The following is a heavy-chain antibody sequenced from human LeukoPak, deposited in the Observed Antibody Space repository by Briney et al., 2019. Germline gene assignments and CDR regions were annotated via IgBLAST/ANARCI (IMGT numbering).Heavy chain of an antibody. CDR1: GNSISSGDNY. CDR3: ARASYSYDINGWVPFDY. CDR2: IYTSGST. J-gene: IGHJ4*02. Sequence: PSETLSLTCTVSGNSISSGDNYWSWIRQRAGKGLEWIGRIYTSGSTNYNPSLKSRVTISGDTSKNQFSLRLSSVTAADTAVYYCARASYSYDINGWVPFDYWGQGTLVTVSS. D-gene: IGHD3-22*01. V-gene: IGHV4-61*02.